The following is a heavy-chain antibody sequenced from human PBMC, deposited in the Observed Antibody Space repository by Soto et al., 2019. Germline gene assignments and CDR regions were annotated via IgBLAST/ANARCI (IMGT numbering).Heavy chain of an antibody. D-gene: IGHD5-18*01. CDR2: TYYRSKWYN. CDR1: GDSVSSNSAA. Sequence: PSQTLSLTCAISGDSVSSNSAAWNWIRQSPSRGLEWLGRTYYRSKWYNDYAVSVKSRITINPDTSKNQFSLQLNSVTPEDTAVYYCARARRTGIQITTWFDPWGKGTLVTVSS. J-gene: IGHJ5*02. V-gene: IGHV6-1*01. CDR3: ARARRTGIQITTWFDP.